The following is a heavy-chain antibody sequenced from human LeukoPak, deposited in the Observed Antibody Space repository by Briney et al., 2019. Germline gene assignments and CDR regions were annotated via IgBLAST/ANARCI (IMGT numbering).Heavy chain of an antibody. CDR3: AKDPDCTSGVCYTFFDY. J-gene: IGHJ4*02. CDR1: GFTVSSNY. V-gene: IGHV3-53*01. Sequence: GGSLRLSCAASGFTVSSNYMSWVRQAPGKGLEWVSIIYGGGSTFYADSVKGRFTISRDNPKNTLYLQMNSLRAEDTAVYYCAKDPDCTSGVCYTFFDYWGQGTLVTVSS. D-gene: IGHD2-8*01. CDR2: IYGGGST.